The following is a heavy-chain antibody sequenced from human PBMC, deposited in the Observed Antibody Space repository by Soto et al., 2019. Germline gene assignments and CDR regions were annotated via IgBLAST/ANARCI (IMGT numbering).Heavy chain of an antibody. CDR3: AHTTSNWGGTTLPVY. V-gene: IGHV2-5*02. Sequence: QITLKESGPTLVTPTQTLTLTCTFSGFSLSTSGVGVGWIRQPPGKALEWLALIYWDDDKRYSPSLKSRLTITKDTSKNQVVLTMTNKDPVDTATYYCAHTTSNWGGTTLPVYWGQGTLVTVSS. J-gene: IGHJ4*02. CDR2: IYWDDDK. D-gene: IGHD1-7*01. CDR1: GFSLSTSGVG.